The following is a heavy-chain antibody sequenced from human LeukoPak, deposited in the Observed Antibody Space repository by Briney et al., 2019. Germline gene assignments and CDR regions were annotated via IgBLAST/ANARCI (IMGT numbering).Heavy chain of an antibody. CDR1: GFTVSRNY. J-gene: IGHJ4*02. CDR3: ARESDYVWGSYRSYYFDY. V-gene: IGHV3-53*01. D-gene: IGHD3-16*02. Sequence: GGSLRLSCAASGFTVSRNYMSWVRQAPGKGLEWVSVIYSGGSTYYADSVEGRFTISRDNSKNTLYLQMNSLRAEDTAVYYCARESDYVWGSYRSYYFDYWGQGTLVTVSS. CDR2: IYSGGST.